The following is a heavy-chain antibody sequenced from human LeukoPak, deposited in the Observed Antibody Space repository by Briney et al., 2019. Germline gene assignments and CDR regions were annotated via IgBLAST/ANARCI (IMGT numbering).Heavy chain of an antibody. D-gene: IGHD6-13*01. J-gene: IGHJ4*02. V-gene: IGHV4-59*01. CDR1: GGSISTYY. CDR3: ARGVYIAAAQYGF. CDR2: IYYSGAT. Sequence: SETLSLTCTVSGGSISTYYWNWIRQPPGKGLEWIGYIYYSGATNYNPSLKSRVTISVDTSKNQFSLKLSSVTTADTAVYYCARGVYIAAAQYGFWGQGTLVTVSS.